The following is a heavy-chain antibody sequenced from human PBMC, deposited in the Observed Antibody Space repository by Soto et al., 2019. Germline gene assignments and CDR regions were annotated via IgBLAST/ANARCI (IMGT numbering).Heavy chain of an antibody. D-gene: IGHD1-26*01. CDR1: GGSISSSNW. V-gene: IGHV4-4*02. Sequence: SETLSLTCAVSGGSISSSNWWSWVRQPPGKGLEWIGEIYHSGSTNYNPSLKSRVTISVDKSKNQFSLKLSSVTAADTAVYYCARVWLGIGGATGGAFDIWGQGTMVTVSS. CDR3: ARVWLGIGGATGGAFDI. J-gene: IGHJ3*02. CDR2: IYHSGST.